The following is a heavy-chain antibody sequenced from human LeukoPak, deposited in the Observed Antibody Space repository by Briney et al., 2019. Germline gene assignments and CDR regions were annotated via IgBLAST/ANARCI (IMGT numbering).Heavy chain of an antibody. V-gene: IGHV3-30*12. D-gene: IGHD3-22*01. Sequence: GGSLRLSCAASGFTFNNYGMHWVRQAPGKGLEWVAVISYDGSNKYYADSVKGRFTISRDNSKNTLYLQMNSLRAEDTAVYYCARDFSDVKGGDSGDYYYYYYMDVWGKGTTVTISS. CDR1: GFTFNNYG. CDR2: ISYDGSNK. CDR3: ARDFSDVKGGDSGDYYYYYYMDV. J-gene: IGHJ6*03.